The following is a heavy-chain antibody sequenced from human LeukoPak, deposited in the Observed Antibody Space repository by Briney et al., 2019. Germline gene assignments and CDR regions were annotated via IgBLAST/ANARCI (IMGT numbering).Heavy chain of an antibody. CDR1: GFTFSSYG. J-gene: IGHJ4*02. V-gene: IGHV3-30*18. Sequence: GRSLRLSCGASGFTFSSYGMHWVRQAPGKGLEWVAVISYDGSNKYYADSVKGRFTISRDNSKNTLHLQMNSLRAEDTAVYYCAEGALRCSSTRCSLYYFDYWGEGTLVTVSS. CDR2: ISYDGSNK. CDR3: AEGALRCSSTRCSLYYFDY. D-gene: IGHD2-2*01.